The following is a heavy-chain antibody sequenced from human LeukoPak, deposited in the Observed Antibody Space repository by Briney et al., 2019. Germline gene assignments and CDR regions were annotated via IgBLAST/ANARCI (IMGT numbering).Heavy chain of an antibody. CDR1: GGSFSGYY. D-gene: IGHD2-2*01. Sequence: PSETLSLTCAFYGGSFSGYYWSWIRQPPGKGLEWIGEINHSGSTNYNPSLKSRVTISVDTATTHFSLKLSSVAAADTAVYYCARTGLTRSFDPWGQGTLVTVSS. CDR2: INHSGST. CDR3: ARTGLTRSFDP. J-gene: IGHJ5*02. V-gene: IGHV4-34*01.